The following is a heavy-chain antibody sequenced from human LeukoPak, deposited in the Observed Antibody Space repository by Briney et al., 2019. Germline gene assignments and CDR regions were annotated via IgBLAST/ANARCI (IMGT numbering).Heavy chain of an antibody. CDR2: IYYTGIT. V-gene: IGHV4-39*01. CDR3: AKTYYYDPFDF. J-gene: IGHJ4*02. Sequence: SETLSLACTVSVGSISNSRYYWGWIRQPPGKGLECIGNIYYTGITYYNPSLKSRVTISVDTSKNQFSLKLSSVTAADTAVYYCAKTYYYDPFDFWGQGTLVTVSS. D-gene: IGHD3-22*01. CDR1: VGSISNSRYY.